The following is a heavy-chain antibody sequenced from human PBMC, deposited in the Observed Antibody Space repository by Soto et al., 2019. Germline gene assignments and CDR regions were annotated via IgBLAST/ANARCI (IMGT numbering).Heavy chain of an antibody. Sequence: ASVKVSCKASGYIFTKSAMHWVRQAPGQRLEWMGWISGGNGNTKYSPKLQGRVTITRDTSASTAYMELSSLRSEDTALHYCARDGVSAGNINFDYWGQGTLVTVSS. J-gene: IGHJ4*02. D-gene: IGHD6-19*01. CDR2: ISGGNGNT. CDR1: GYIFTKSA. CDR3: ARDGVSAGNINFDY. V-gene: IGHV1-3*01.